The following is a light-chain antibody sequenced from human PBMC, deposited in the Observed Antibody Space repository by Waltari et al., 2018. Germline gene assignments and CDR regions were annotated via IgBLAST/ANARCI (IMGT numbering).Light chain of an antibody. Sequence: QSALTQPASVSGTPGQSITISCTGTNSDVGNYNLVSWYQHPPGEAPKLMICEVIKRPAGVSNRFSGSKSGNTASLTISGLQAEDEADYYCCSYAGSGTYVFGTGTKVTVL. CDR3: CSYAGSGTYV. V-gene: IGLV2-23*02. J-gene: IGLJ1*01. CDR1: NSDVGNYNL. CDR2: EVI.